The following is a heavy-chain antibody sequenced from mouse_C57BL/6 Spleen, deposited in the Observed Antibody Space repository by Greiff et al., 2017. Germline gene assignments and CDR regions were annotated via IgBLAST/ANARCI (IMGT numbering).Heavy chain of an antibody. D-gene: IGHD2-5*01. Sequence: QVQLQQPGAELVKPGASVKMSCKASGYTFTSYWITWVKQRPGQGLEWIGDIYPGSGSTNYNAKFKSKATLTVDTSSSTAYMQLSSLTSEDSAVYYCERKRGSNYGYAMDYWGQGTSVTVSS. CDR2: IYPGSGST. CDR1: GYTFTSYW. J-gene: IGHJ4*01. V-gene: IGHV1-55*01. CDR3: ERKRGSNYGYAMDY.